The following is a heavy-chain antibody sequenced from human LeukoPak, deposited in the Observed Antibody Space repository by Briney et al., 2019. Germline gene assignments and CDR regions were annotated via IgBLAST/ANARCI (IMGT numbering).Heavy chain of an antibody. CDR2: IRGSGGST. Sequence: HPGGSLRLSCAASGFTFSSYAMSWVRQAPGKGLGWVSAIRGSGGSTYYADSVKGRFTISRDNSKNTLYLQMNSLRAEDPAVYYCAKDRVAVAGYFEYWGQGTLVTVSS. J-gene: IGHJ4*02. CDR3: AKDRVAVAGYFEY. V-gene: IGHV3-23*01. CDR1: GFTFSSYA. D-gene: IGHD6-19*01.